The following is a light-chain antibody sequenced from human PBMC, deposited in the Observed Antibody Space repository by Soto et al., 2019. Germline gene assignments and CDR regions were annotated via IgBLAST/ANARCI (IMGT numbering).Light chain of an antibody. CDR2: GAS. J-gene: IGKJ1*01. CDR3: QQYNNWPQT. CDR1: QSVSSN. Sequence: EIVMTQSPATLSVSPGERATLSCRASQSVSSNLAWYQQKPGQAPRLLIYGASTRATGIPARFSGSGSGTEFTLTISRLTSEDFAVSYCQQYNNWPQTFGQGTKV. V-gene: IGKV3-15*01.